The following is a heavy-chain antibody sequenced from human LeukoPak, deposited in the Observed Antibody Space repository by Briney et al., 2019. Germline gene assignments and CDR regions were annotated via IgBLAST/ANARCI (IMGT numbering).Heavy chain of an antibody. CDR3: AKDPSYCSGGSCYIID. V-gene: IGHV3-48*01. CDR1: GFTFNTHN. J-gene: IGHJ4*02. Sequence: GGSLRLSCAASGFTFNTHNMIWVRQTPGKGLEWISYMTSSSGTIYYADSVKGRFTISRDNSKNTLYLQMNSLRAEDTAVYYCAKDPSYCSGGSCYIIDWGQGTLVTVSS. CDR2: MTSSSGTI. D-gene: IGHD2-15*01.